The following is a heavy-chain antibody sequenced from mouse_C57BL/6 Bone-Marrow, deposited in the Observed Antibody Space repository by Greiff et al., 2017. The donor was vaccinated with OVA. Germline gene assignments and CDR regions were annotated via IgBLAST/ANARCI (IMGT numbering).Heavy chain of an antibody. V-gene: IGHV1-64*01. J-gene: IGHJ1*03. CDR3: AREGTTVVVYWYFDV. D-gene: IGHD1-1*01. CDR2: IHPNSGST. Sequence: QVQLQQPGAELVKPGASVKLSCKASGYTFTSYWMHWVKQRPGQGLEWIGMIHPNSGSTNYNEKFKSKATLTVDKSSSTAYMQLSSLTSEDSAVYYCAREGTTVVVYWYFDVWGTGTTVTVSS. CDR1: GYTFTSYW.